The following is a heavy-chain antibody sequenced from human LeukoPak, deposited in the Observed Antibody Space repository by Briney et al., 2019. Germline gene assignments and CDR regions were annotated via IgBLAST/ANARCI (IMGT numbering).Heavy chain of an antibody. CDR1: GYTLTDYY. CDR2: INPNNGGT. J-gene: IGHJ4*02. Sequence: ASVKVSCKASGYTLTDYYMHWVRQAPGQGLEWMGWINPNNGGTNYAQKFQGRVTTTRDTSIKTAYMELSRLRSDDTAVYYCARVSRFQRNLPSVGSELGYWGQGTLVTVSS. CDR3: ARVSRFQRNLPSVGSELGY. D-gene: IGHD3-10*01. V-gene: IGHV1-2*02.